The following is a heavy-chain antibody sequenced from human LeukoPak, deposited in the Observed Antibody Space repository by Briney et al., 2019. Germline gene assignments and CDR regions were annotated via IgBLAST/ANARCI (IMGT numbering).Heavy chain of an antibody. D-gene: IGHD6-19*01. CDR3: ARVGVYSSGWPTTYFDY. CDR1: GFTFSSYG. V-gene: IGHV3-23*01. CDR2: ISGSGGST. J-gene: IGHJ4*02. Sequence: GGTLRLSCAASGFTFSSYGMSWVRQAPGKGLEWVSAISGSGGSTYYADSVKGRFTISRDNSKNTLYLQMNSLRAEDTAVFYCARVGVYSSGWPTTYFDYWGQGTLVTVSS.